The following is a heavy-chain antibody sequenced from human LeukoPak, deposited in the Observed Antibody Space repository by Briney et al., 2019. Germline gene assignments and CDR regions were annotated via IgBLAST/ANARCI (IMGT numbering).Heavy chain of an antibody. CDR2: IIPIFGTA. J-gene: IGHJ5*02. CDR1: GYTFTSYG. V-gene: IGHV1-69*13. D-gene: IGHD3-3*01. CDR3: ARRGADFSPFDP. Sequence: SVKVSCKASGYTFTSYGISWVRQAPGQGLEWMGGIIPIFGTANYAQKFQGRVTITADESTSTAYMELSSLRSEDTAVYYCARRGADFSPFDPWGQGTLVTVSS.